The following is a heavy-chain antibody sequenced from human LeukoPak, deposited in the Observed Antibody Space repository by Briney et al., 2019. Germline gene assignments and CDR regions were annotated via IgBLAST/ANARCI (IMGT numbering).Heavy chain of an antibody. CDR3: ARDGVGFDY. D-gene: IGHD3-3*01. CDR1: GFTFSSYG. V-gene: IGHV3-33*01. CDR2: IWYDGSNK. J-gene: IGHJ4*02. Sequence: PGRPLRLSCAASGFTFSSYGMHWVRQAPGKGLEWVAVIWYDGSNKYYADSVKGRFTISRDNSKNTLYLQMNSLRAEDTAVYYCARDGVGFDYWGQGTLVTVSS.